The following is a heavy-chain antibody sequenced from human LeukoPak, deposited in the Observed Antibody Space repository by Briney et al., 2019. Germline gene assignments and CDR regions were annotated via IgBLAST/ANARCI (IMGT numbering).Heavy chain of an antibody. Sequence: TSETLSLTCTVSGGSISSYYRSWIRQPAGKGLEWIGRIYTSGSTNYNPSLKSRVTMSVDTSKNQFSLKLSSVTAADTAVYYCARDGLWFGESPYYYYMDVWGKGTTVTVSS. J-gene: IGHJ6*03. CDR2: IYTSGST. V-gene: IGHV4-4*07. D-gene: IGHD3-10*01. CDR3: ARDGLWFGESPYYYYMDV. CDR1: GGSISSYY.